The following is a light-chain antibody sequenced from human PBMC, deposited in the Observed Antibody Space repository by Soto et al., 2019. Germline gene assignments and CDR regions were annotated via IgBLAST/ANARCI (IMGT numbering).Light chain of an antibody. CDR1: QGIRNE. Sequence: AIQMTHSPSSLSASVGDTVTISCRASQGIRNELAWYQQAPGKAPKLLIYAASSIQSGVPSRFSGSGSDTEFILTISSLQPEDFATYYCLQDYDYPRTFGQGTKVEI. CDR3: LQDYDYPRT. J-gene: IGKJ1*01. CDR2: AAS. V-gene: IGKV1-6*01.